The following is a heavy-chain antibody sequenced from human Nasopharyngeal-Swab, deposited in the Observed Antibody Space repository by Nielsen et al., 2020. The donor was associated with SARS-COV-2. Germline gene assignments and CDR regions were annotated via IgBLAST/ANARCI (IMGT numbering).Heavy chain of an antibody. Sequence: WGRQAPGQGLEWMGVITPSGGATNYARKFQGRVTMTRDPSTSTVYLDLSSLKSEDTAVYFCAREPGGIVAPGRHFDPWGQGTRVTVSS. CDR3: AREPGGIVAPGRHFDP. J-gene: IGHJ5*02. V-gene: IGHV1-46*01. CDR2: ITPSGGAT. D-gene: IGHD6-13*01.